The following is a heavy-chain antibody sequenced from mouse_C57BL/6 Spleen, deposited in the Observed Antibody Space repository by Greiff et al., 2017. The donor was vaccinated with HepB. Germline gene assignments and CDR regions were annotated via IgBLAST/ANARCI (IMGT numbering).Heavy chain of an antibody. CDR3: AKGTTVVATRYFDY. Sequence: VQLQQSGPELVKPGASVKISCKASGYAFSSSWMNWVKQRPGKGLEWIGRIYPGDGDTNYNGKFKGKATLTADKSSSTAYMQLSSLTSEDSAVYFCAKGTTVVATRYFDYWGQGTTLTVSS. CDR1: GYAFSSSW. CDR2: IYPGDGDT. J-gene: IGHJ2*01. D-gene: IGHD1-1*01. V-gene: IGHV1-82*01.